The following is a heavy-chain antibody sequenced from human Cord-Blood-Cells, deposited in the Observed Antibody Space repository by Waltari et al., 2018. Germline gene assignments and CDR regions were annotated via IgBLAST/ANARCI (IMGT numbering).Heavy chain of an antibody. V-gene: IGHV4-34*01. CDR2: INHSGST. Sequence: QVQLQQWGAGLLKPSETLSLTCAAYGGSFSGYYWSWIRQLPGKGLEWIGEINHSGSTNYNPSLKSRVTISVDTSKNQFSLKLSSVTAADTAVYYCARARGRDFDYWGQGTLVTVSS. CDR1: GGSFSGYY. J-gene: IGHJ4*02. CDR3: ARARGRDFDY. D-gene: IGHD2-15*01.